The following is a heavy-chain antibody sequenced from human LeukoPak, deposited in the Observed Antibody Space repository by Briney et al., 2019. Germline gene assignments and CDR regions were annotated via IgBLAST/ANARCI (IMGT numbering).Heavy chain of an antibody. Sequence: SVKVSCKASGGTFSSYAISWVRQAPGQGLEWMGRIIPILGIANYAQKFQGRVTITADKSTSTAYMELSSLRSEDTAVYYCARAFSTGATVADAFDIWGQGTMVTVSS. CDR1: GGTFSSYA. CDR3: ARAFSTGATVADAFDI. V-gene: IGHV1-69*04. J-gene: IGHJ3*02. CDR2: IIPILGIA. D-gene: IGHD4-17*01.